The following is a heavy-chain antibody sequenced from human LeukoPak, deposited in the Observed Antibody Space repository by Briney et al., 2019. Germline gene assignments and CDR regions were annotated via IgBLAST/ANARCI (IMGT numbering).Heavy chain of an antibody. D-gene: IGHD1-26*01. CDR3: AISKSGSYNN. V-gene: IGHV3-23*01. Sequence: GGSLRLSCAASGFTFSSYAVSWVRQGPGKGLEWVSAISGSGGSTYYADSVKGRFTISRDNSKNTLYLQVNSLRAEDTAVYYCAISKSGSYNNWGQRTLVTVSS. J-gene: IGHJ4*02. CDR2: ISGSGGST. CDR1: GFTFSSYA.